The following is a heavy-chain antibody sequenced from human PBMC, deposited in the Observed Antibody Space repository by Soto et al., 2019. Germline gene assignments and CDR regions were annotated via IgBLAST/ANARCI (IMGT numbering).Heavy chain of an antibody. CDR2: INHSGST. CDR3: ARGEEYYDFWSGYYPRSGYFDY. CDR1: GGSFSGYY. V-gene: IGHV4-34*01. Sequence: PSETLSLTCAVYGGSFSGYYWSWIRQPPGKGLEWIGGINHSGSTNYNPSLKSRVTISVDTSKNQFSLKLSSVTAADTAVYYCARGEEYYDFWSGYYPRSGYFDYWGQGTLVTVSS. J-gene: IGHJ4*02. D-gene: IGHD3-3*01.